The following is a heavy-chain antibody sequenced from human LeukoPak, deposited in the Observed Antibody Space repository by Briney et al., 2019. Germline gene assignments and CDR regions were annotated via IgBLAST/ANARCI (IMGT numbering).Heavy chain of an antibody. CDR3: ARIYGHPFDY. CDR2: IYYSGST. J-gene: IGHJ4*02. Sequence: SETLSLTCTVSGGSISSGSYFWGWIRQPPGKGLEWIGTIYYSGSTYYNPSLKSRVTISVDTSKNQFSLKLSSVTAADTAVYYCARIYGHPFDYWGQGTLVTVSS. CDR1: GGSISSGSYF. V-gene: IGHV4-39*07. D-gene: IGHD4-17*01.